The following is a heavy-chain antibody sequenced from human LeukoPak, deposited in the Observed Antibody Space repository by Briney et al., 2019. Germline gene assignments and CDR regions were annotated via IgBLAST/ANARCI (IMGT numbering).Heavy chain of an antibody. CDR3: ARVVSSSPVHFDY. V-gene: IGHV4-61*01. D-gene: IGHD6-6*01. CDR1: GGSVSSGSHY. Sequence: SETLSLTCTVSGGSVSSGSHYWSWIRQPPGKGLEWIGYLYYTGSTNYNPSLKSRVTISIDTSKNQFSLKLSSVTAADTAVYYCARVVSSSPVHFDYWGQGTLVTVSS. J-gene: IGHJ4*02. CDR2: LYYTGST.